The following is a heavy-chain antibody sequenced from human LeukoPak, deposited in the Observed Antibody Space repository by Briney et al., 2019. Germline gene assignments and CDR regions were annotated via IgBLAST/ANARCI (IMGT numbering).Heavy chain of an antibody. V-gene: IGHV1-8*01. Sequence: ASVKVSCTASGFTFTSYDINWVRQASGQGLEWMGWMNPNNGNTGYAQKFQGRVTMTRDTSISTAYMELRGLRSEDTAVYYCVRDGEGVAISVNYWFDPWGQGTLVTVSS. CDR3: VRDGEGVAISVNYWFDP. D-gene: IGHD3-10*01. J-gene: IGHJ5*02. CDR2: MNPNNGNT. CDR1: GFTFTSYD.